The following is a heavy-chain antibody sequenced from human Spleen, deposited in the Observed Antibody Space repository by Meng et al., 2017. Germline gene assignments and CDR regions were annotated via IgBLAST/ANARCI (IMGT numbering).Heavy chain of an antibody. D-gene: IGHD5-24*01. Sequence: QVQRQQPGPGLAKPSPTLSLTCAISGDSVASISAAWNWIRQSPSRGLEWLGRTYYRSKWFNDYALSVKSRVTVNPDTSKNQFSLQLNSVTPEDTAVYYCARGDGYIIDYWGQGTLVTVSS. CDR2: TYYRSKWFN. CDR1: GDSVASISAA. CDR3: ARGDGYIIDY. V-gene: IGHV6-1*01. J-gene: IGHJ4*02.